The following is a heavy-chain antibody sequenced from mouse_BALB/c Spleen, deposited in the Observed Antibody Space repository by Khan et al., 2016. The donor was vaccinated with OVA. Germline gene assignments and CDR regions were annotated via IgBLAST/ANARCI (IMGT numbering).Heavy chain of an antibody. CDR2: ISTYSGNT. Sequence: QVQLKQSGPELVRPGVSVKISCKGSGYTFTDYAMHWVKQSHAKSLEWIGLISTYSGNTNYNQKFKGKATMTVDKSSSTAYMELARLTSEDSAMYYCERPAYNNYYDYWGQGTTLTVSS. CDR3: ERPAYNNYYDY. J-gene: IGHJ2*01. V-gene: IGHV1S137*01. D-gene: IGHD1-1*01. CDR1: GYTFTDYA.